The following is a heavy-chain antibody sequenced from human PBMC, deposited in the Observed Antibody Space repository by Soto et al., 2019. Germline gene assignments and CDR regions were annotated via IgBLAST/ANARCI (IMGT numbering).Heavy chain of an antibody. CDR1: GFTFNMYA. V-gene: IGHV3-23*01. J-gene: IGHJ4*02. CDR2: ITGSGVST. D-gene: IGHD2-8*01. CDR3: ARLNDRGVFDH. Sequence: EVQLLESGGGLVQPGGSLTLSCTASGFTFNMYAMSWVRQAPGKALEWVSAITGSGVSTYYADSVKGRFTISRDNSKNSLYLQMNSLRAEDTAVYYCARLNDRGVFDHWGQGTLVTVSS.